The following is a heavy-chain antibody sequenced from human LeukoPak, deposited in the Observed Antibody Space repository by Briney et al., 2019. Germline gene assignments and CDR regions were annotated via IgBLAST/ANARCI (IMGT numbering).Heavy chain of an antibody. Sequence: GESLKISCKGSGYSFNTYWIGWVRQMPGKGLEWMGIIYPGDSDTRYSPSFQGQVIMSADKSINTAYLQWNCLKASDTAMYYCARRKGCSSTSCPPDYWGQGTLVTVSS. V-gene: IGHV5-51*01. CDR1: GYSFNTYW. J-gene: IGHJ4*02. CDR3: ARRKGCSSTSCPPDY. CDR2: IYPGDSDT. D-gene: IGHD2-2*01.